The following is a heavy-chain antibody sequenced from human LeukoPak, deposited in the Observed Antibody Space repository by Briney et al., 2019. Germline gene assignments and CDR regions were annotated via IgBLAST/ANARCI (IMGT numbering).Heavy chain of an antibody. D-gene: IGHD1-26*01. V-gene: IGHV4-39*01. CDR3: ARFKGGTGFDY. CDR2: IYSNGDT. CDR1: GGPITRSAYY. J-gene: IGHJ4*02. Sequence: SETLSLTCTVSGGPITRSAYYWVWVRQSPGRGLEWLGSIYSNGDTYYNPSFESRVTIAIETSKNQFSLKMTSVTAADTGLFYCARFKGGTGFDYWGRGILVIVS.